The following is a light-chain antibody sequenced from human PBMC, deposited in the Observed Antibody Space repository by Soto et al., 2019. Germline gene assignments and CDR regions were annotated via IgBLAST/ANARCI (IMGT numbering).Light chain of an antibody. J-gene: IGKJ5*01. CDR3: MQGRQYPAI. V-gene: IGKV2-28*01. CDR1: QSLLHSTGNNH. CDR2: WAS. Sequence: DIVMTQSPLSLPVTPGEPASISCRSSQSLLHSTGNNHLDWYLQKPGQPPQLLIYWASNRASGVPDRFSGSGSGTDFTLKISRVEADDVGVYYCMQGRQYPAIFGQGTRLDIK.